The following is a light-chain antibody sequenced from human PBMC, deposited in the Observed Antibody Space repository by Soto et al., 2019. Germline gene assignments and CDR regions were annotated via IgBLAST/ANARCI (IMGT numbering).Light chain of an antibody. CDR1: SSNIGSNT. CDR3: VAWDDSLNGPL. Sequence: QAVLTQSPSASGTPGQVVTISCSGSSSNIGSNTVNWYQHLPGTAPKLLIYTDSLRPSGVPGRFTAFKSGTSASLAISGLQSEDEADYYCVAWDDSLNGPLFGGGTKVTVL. J-gene: IGLJ2*01. V-gene: IGLV1-44*01. CDR2: TDS.